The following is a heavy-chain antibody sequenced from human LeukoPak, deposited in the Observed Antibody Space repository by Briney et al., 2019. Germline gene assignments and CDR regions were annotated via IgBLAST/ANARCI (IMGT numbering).Heavy chain of an antibody. CDR1: GFTFSSYA. D-gene: IGHD3-10*01. V-gene: IGHV3-23*01. CDR3: AKDGSGSYPNWFDP. J-gene: IGHJ5*02. Sequence: PGGPLRLSCAASGFTFSSYAMSWVRQAPGKGLEWVSAISGSGDSAYYADSVKGRFTISRDNSKNTLYLQMNSLRAEDTAVYYCAKDGSGSYPNWFDPWGQGTLVTVSS. CDR2: ISGSGDSA.